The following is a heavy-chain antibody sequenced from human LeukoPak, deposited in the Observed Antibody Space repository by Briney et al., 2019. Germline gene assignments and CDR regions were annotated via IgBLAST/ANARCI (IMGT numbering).Heavy chain of an antibody. CDR1: GYSFTSCW. CDR2: IYPGDSDT. V-gene: IGHV5-51*01. D-gene: IGHD3-22*01. CDR3: ARLDGYSGYLYYDSSGYCDY. Sequence: GESLKISCKGSGYSFTSCWIGWVRQMPGKGLEWMGIIYPGDSDTRYSPSFQGQVTISADKSISTAYLQWSSLKASDTAMYYCARLDGYSGYLYYDSSGYCDYWGQGTLVTVSS. J-gene: IGHJ4*02.